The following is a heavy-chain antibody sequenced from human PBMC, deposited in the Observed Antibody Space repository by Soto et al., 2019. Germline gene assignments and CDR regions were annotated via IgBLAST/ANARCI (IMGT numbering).Heavy chain of an antibody. Sequence: QVQLQESGPGLVKPSQTLSLTCTVSGGSISSGGYYWSWIRQHPGKGLEWIGYFFYSGSTYYNPSLKILVTISVDTSKNQFSLKLSSVTAADTAVYYCARGSVPNWTPARYFDYWGQGTLVTVSS. V-gene: IGHV4-31*01. CDR1: GGSISSGGYY. J-gene: IGHJ4*02. D-gene: IGHD1-20*01. CDR3: ARGSVPNWTPARYFDY. CDR2: FFYSGST.